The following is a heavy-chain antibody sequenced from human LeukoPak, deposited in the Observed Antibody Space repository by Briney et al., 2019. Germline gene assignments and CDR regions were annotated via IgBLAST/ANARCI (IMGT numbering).Heavy chain of an antibody. Sequence: GGSLRLSCAASGFTVSSNYMNWVRQAPGKGLEWVSVIYSGGSTYYADSVKGRFTISRDNSKNTLYLQMNSLRAEDTAVYYCARAPQNRPPFDYWGQGTLVTVSS. J-gene: IGHJ4*02. CDR3: ARAPQNRPPFDY. V-gene: IGHV3-66*01. D-gene: IGHD6-6*01. CDR1: GFTVSSNY. CDR2: IYSGGST.